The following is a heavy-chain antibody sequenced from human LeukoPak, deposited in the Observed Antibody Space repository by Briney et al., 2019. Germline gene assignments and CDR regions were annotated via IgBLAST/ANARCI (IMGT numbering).Heavy chain of an antibody. Sequence: PSETLSLTCTVSGDSISSGGYSWSWIRQPPGKGLEWLGYISHSGSTYYNPSLKSRVTVSLDRSKNQFSLKLSSVTAADTAVYYCARETRAGTFNPPVAEWGQGTLVTVSS. D-gene: IGHD6-13*01. V-gene: IGHV4-30-2*01. J-gene: IGHJ4*02. CDR3: ARETRAGTFNPPVAE. CDR1: GDSISSGGYS. CDR2: ISHSGST.